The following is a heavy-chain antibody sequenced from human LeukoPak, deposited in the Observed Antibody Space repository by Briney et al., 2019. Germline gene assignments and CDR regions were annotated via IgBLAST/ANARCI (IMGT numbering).Heavy chain of an antibody. CDR1: GFTFRSFA. J-gene: IGHJ6*02. Sequence: PGGSLRLSCAASGFTFRSFAMSWVRQAPGKGLKWVSTINDNGAGTYYADSVNGRFTVSRDNSYNTVSLQMNSLRAEDTAVYYCARDVVVVVAAMVSYYYGMDVWGQGTTVTVSS. D-gene: IGHD2-15*01. CDR2: INDNGAGT. CDR3: ARDVVVVVAAMVSYYYGMDV. V-gene: IGHV3-23*01.